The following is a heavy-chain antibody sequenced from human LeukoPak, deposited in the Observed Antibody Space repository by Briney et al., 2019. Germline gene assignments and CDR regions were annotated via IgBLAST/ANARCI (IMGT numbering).Heavy chain of an antibody. V-gene: IGHV4-38-2*02. Sequence: SETLSLTCTVSGYSISSGYYWGWIRQPPGKGLEWIGSIYHSGSTYYNPSLKSRVTISVDTSKNQFSLKLSSVTAADTAAYYCARGAYSSSWRGEVGYYYYGMDVWGQGTTVTVSS. CDR3: ARGAYSSSWRGEVGYYYYGMDV. CDR1: GYSISSGYY. J-gene: IGHJ6*02. CDR2: IYHSGST. D-gene: IGHD6-13*01.